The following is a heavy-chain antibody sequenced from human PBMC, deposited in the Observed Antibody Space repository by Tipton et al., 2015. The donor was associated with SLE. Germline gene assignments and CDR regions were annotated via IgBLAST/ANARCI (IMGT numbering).Heavy chain of an antibody. Sequence: TLSLTCSVSGGAVIHNYWSWIRQPPGKGLEWIGYTHSSGTTKYNSSLRSRVTISVDTSKNQFSLRLTSVIAADTAVYFCAVGDESSGHYFDYWGQGTLVPVSS. V-gene: IGHV4-4*09. CDR1: GGAVIHNY. J-gene: IGHJ4*02. D-gene: IGHD3-22*01. CDR3: AVGDESSGHYFDY. CDR2: THSSGTT.